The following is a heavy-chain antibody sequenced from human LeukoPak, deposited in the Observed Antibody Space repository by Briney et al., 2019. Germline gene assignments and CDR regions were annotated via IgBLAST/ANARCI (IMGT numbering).Heavy chain of an antibody. CDR2: ISGNGGST. CDR3: AKGYYDSHRGFFEY. Sequence: PGGSLRLSCAASGFTFSSYAMTWVRQAPGKGLEWVSAISGNGGSTNYADSVKGRFTISRDNSKNTLYLQMSSLRAEDTAMYYCAKGYYDSHRGFFEYWGLGTLVTVSS. J-gene: IGHJ4*02. D-gene: IGHD3-3*01. CDR1: GFTFSSYA. V-gene: IGHV3-23*01.